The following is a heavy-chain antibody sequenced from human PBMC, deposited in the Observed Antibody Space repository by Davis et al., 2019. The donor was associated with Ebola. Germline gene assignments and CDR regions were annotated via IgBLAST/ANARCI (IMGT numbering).Heavy chain of an antibody. CDR1: GFTFSSYA. CDR3: TTTTTHFDY. J-gene: IGHJ4*02. V-gene: IGHV3-73*01. D-gene: IGHD1-26*01. CDR2: IRIKANSYAT. Sequence: ESLKISCAASGFTFSSYAMHWVRHASGKGLEWVGRIRIKANSYATAYAASVKGRFTISRDDSKNTAYLQMNSLKTEDTAVYYCTTTTTHFDYWGQGTLVTVSS.